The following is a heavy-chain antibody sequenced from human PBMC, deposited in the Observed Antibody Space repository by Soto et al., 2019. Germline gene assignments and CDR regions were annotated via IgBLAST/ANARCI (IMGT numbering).Heavy chain of an antibody. CDR1: GFSLSTSGVG. J-gene: IGHJ5*02. CDR3: AHRPHRSERRYFDP. D-gene: IGHD3-9*01. V-gene: IGHV2-5*02. CDR2: IYWDNDK. Sequence: QITLKESGPTLVKPTQTLTLTCTFSGFSLSTSGVGVGWIRQPPGKALEWLALIYWDNDKRYSPSLKSRLTITKDTSKNQVILTMTNMDPVDTATYYCAHRPHRSERRYFDPWGQGTLVTVSS.